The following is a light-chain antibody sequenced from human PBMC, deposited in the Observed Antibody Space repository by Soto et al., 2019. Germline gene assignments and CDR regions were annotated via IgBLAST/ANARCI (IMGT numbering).Light chain of an antibody. CDR1: QGISNY. V-gene: IGKV1-27*01. Sequence: DIPMTQSPSSLSASVGDRVTITCRASQGISNYLVWYQQKPGKGPKLLIYAASTLQSGVPSRFSGSGSGTDFTLTISSLQPEDVASYYCQEYNSAPFTFGPGTKVDIK. CDR2: AAS. J-gene: IGKJ3*01. CDR3: QEYNSAPFT.